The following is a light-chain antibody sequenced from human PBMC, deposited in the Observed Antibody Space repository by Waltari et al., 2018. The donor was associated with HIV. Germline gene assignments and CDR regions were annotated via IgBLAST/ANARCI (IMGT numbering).Light chain of an antibody. V-gene: IGKV3-15*01. Sequence: EILMTQSPATLSVSPGERATLSCRASQSIRSNLAWSQHKPGQAPRLLLYDASTRATGIPARFSGSGSGTEFTLTITSLQSEDFAVYYCQQYNNWPPITFGQGTRLEIK. CDR3: QQYNNWPPIT. J-gene: IGKJ5*01. CDR2: DAS. CDR1: QSIRSN.